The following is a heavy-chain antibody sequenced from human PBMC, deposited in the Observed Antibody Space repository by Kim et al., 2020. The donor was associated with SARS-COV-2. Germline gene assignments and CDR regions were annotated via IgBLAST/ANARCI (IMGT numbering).Heavy chain of an antibody. V-gene: IGHV1-69*13. CDR1: GGTFSSYA. CDR2: IIPIFCSA. D-gene: IGHD6-25*01. J-gene: IGHJ4*02. CDR3: ARSEALAAAYFVY. Sequence: SVKVSCKASGGTFSSYAISWVRQAPGQGLEWIGGIIPIFCSANYAQKFQGRVTITADESTSTAYMELRSLSSVDTAVYFFARSEALAAAYFVYCFQVTL.